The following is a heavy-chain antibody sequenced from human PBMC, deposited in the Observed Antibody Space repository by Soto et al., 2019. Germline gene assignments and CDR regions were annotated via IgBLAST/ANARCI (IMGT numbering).Heavy chain of an antibody. D-gene: IGHD2-15*01. V-gene: IGHV4-30-2*01. CDR1: GGSIRSGGYP. J-gene: IGHJ4*02. CDR3: ARARYCSGGSCYSDY. Sequence: QLQLQESGSGLVKPSQTLSLTCAVSGGSIRSGGYPWSWIRQPPGNGLEWIGYIYHTGSTYYNPSLKRRVTISVDTSKNQFSLKVSSVTAADTAVYYCARARYCSGGSCYSDYWGQGTLVTVSP. CDR2: IYHTGST.